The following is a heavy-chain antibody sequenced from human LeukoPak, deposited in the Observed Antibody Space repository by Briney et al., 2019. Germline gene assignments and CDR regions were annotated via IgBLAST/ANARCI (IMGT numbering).Heavy chain of an antibody. J-gene: IGHJ4*02. V-gene: IGHV3-23*01. CDR2: ISGSGGST. Sequence: PGGSLRLSCAASGFTFSSYAMSWVRQAPGKGLEWVSAISGSGGSTYYADSVRGRFTISRDNSKNTLYLQMNSLRAEDTAVYYCAKGMEGAVDTYFDYWGQGTLVTVSS. D-gene: IGHD6-19*01. CDR1: GFTFSSYA. CDR3: AKGMEGAVDTYFDY.